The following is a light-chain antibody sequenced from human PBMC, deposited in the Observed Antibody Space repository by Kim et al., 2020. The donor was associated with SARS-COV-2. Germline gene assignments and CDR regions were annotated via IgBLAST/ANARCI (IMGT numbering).Light chain of an antibody. CDR3: QQNGNSPVT. CDR2: RAS. Sequence: SQGGRAALPRRATQRIGNNYVARFQHRPGQPPRLLIYRASTRATCIPDRFSGSGSGTDFTLTISRLEPEDFAVYYCQQNGNSPVTFGRGTRLEIK. J-gene: IGKJ5*01. V-gene: IGKV3-20*01. CDR1: QRIGNNY.